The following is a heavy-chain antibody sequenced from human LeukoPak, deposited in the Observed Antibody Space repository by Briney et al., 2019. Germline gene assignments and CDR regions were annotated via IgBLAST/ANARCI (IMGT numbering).Heavy chain of an antibody. CDR3: ARDQSRDIRVDFDC. D-gene: IGHD2-15*01. J-gene: IGHJ4*02. CDR1: GYTFTNNY. CDR2: IYPRDGST. V-gene: IGHV1-46*01. Sequence: ASVKVSCKASGYTFTNNYLHWVRQAPGQGLEWMGMIYPRDGSTSYAQNFQGRVTVTRDTSTTTVHMELRGLRSEDTAVYYCARDQSRDIRVDFDCWGQGTLVTVSS.